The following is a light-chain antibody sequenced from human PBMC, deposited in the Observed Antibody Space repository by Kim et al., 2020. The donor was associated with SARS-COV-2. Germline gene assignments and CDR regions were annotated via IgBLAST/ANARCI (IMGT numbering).Light chain of an antibody. CDR3: SSSAGSDNIFV. J-gene: IGLJ1*01. CDR2: ALV. CDR1: SRGVGGYAP. Sequence: SRGVGGYAPGCWYQQRPGKAPKLRVYALVKRPAGGPDRFSGSKSGNTGSLTVSGRQAEDEADDYCSSSAGSDNIFVLGTGTKVTVL. V-gene: IGLV2-8*01.